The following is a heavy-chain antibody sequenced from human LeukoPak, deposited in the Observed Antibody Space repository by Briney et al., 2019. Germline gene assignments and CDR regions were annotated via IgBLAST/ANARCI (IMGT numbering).Heavy chain of an antibody. CDR1: GGSFSGYY. D-gene: IGHD5-18*01. CDR2: IYTSGST. J-gene: IGHJ4*02. V-gene: IGHV4-59*10. CDR3: ARVDTAMVALDY. Sequence: SETLSLTCAVYGGSFSGYYWSWIRQPAGKGLEWIGRIYTSGSTNYNPSLKSRVTMSVDTSKNQFSLKLSSVTAADTAVYYCARVDTAMVALDYWGQGTLVTVSS.